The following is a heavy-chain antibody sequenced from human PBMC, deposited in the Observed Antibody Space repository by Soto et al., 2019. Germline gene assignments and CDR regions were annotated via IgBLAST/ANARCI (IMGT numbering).Heavy chain of an antibody. V-gene: IGHV3-21*06. Sequence: GGSLRLFCAASGFTFTRYSMNWVRQAPGKGLEWVSSISSTTNYIYYGDSMKGRFTISRDNAKNSLYLEMNSLRAEDTAVYYCARESEDLTSNFDYWGQGTLVTVSS. CDR3: ARESEDLTSNFDY. J-gene: IGHJ4*02. CDR1: GFTFTRYS. CDR2: ISSTTNYI.